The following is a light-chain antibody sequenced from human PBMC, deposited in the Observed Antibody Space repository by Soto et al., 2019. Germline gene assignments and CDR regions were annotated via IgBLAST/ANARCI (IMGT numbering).Light chain of an antibody. J-gene: IGKJ1*01. Sequence: IVLTQSPGTLSLSPGERATLSCRASQSVSSSYLAWYQQKPGQAPRLLIYGASSRATGIPDRFSGSGSGTDFTFTISRLEPEDFAVYYCQQYGSSPWTFGQGTKVEIK. CDR3: QQYGSSPWT. CDR2: GAS. CDR1: QSVSSSY. V-gene: IGKV3-20*01.